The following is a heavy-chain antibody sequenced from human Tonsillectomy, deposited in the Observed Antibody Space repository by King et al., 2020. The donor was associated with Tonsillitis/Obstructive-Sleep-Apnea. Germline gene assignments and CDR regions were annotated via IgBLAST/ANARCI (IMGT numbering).Heavy chain of an antibody. CDR1: GFTFSSHA. CDR2: ISYDGSDK. D-gene: IGHD2-15*01. Sequence: QLVQSGGGVVQPGRSLRLSCAAFGFTFSSHAMHWVRQAPGKGLEWVAVISYDGSDKYYADSVKGRFTISRDNSNNTLYLQMNSLSTEDTAVYYCASISPRQMSGYDYWGQGTLVPVSS. CDR3: ASISPRQMSGYDY. J-gene: IGHJ4*02. V-gene: IGHV3-30*01.